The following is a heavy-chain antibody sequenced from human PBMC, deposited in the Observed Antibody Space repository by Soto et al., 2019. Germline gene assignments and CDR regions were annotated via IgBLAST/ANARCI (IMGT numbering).Heavy chain of an antibody. Sequence: LRLSCAASGFTFSSYSMNWVRQAPGKGLEWVSSISSSSSYIYYADSVKGRFTISRDNAKNSLYLQMNSLRAEDTAVYYCARAGCSSTSCYFSFTFDPWGQGTLVTVSS. CDR3: ARAGCSSTSCYFSFTFDP. CDR2: ISSSSSYI. D-gene: IGHD2-2*01. J-gene: IGHJ5*02. CDR1: GFTFSSYS. V-gene: IGHV3-21*01.